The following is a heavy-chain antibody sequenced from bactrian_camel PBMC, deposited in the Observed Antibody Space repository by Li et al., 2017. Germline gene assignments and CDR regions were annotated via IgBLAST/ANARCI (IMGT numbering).Heavy chain of an antibody. Sequence: HVQLVESGGGSVQAGGSLRLSCVLSGAPSSSVCMGWFRQAPGKEREGVAAIASDGSTVYSDSVKGRFTISKDNTKNTLYLQMNSLKPLDTATYICAAARCEGSIDFDYDYWGQGTQVTVS. J-gene: IGHJ4*01. CDR1: GAPSSSVC. CDR2: IASDGST. D-gene: IGHD3*01. V-gene: IGHV3S53*01. CDR3: AAARCEGSIDFDYDY.